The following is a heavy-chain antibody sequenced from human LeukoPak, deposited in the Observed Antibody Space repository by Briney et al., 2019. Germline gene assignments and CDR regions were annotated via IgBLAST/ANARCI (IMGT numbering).Heavy chain of an antibody. CDR2: IRYDGSYQ. V-gene: IGHV3-30*02. CDR1: GFTFTSYG. CDR3: ARVRGASSSSWYFDY. J-gene: IGHJ4*02. Sequence: GGSLRLSCAASGFTFTSYGMVWVRQAPGKGLEWVATIRYDGSYQWYAESVKGRFTISRDNSKNTLYLQMNSLRAEDTAVYYCARVRGASSSSWYFDYWGQGTLVTVSS. D-gene: IGHD6-13*01.